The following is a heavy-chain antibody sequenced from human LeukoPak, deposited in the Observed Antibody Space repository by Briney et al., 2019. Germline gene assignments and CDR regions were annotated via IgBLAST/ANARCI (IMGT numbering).Heavy chain of an antibody. CDR2: MNPNSGNT. Sequence: ASVNVSCKASGYTFTSYDINWVRQAPGQGLEWMGWMNPNSGNTGYAQKFQGRVTMTRNTSISTAYMELSSPRSEDTAVYYCARGSTDDFWSGYYKYYFDYWGQGTLVTVSS. CDR1: GYTFTSYD. J-gene: IGHJ4*02. V-gene: IGHV1-8*01. CDR3: ARGSTDDFWSGYYKYYFDY. D-gene: IGHD3-3*01.